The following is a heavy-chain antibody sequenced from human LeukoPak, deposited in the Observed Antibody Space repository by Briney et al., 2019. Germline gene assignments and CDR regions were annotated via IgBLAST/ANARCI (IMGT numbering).Heavy chain of an antibody. J-gene: IGHJ6*02. CDR2: ISGSGGST. CDR1: GFTFSSYA. V-gene: IGHV3-23*01. Sequence: GGSLRLSCAASGFTFSSYAMSWVRQAPGKGLEWVSAISGSGGSTYYADSVKGRFTISRDNSKNTLYLQMNSLRAEDTAVYYCAKARPQASPFLPYYYGMDVWGQGTTVTVS. CDR3: AKARPQASPFLPYYYGMDV.